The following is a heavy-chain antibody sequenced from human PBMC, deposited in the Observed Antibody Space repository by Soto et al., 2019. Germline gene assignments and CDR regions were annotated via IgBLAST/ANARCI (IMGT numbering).Heavy chain of an antibody. J-gene: IGHJ6*02. D-gene: IGHD6-13*01. Sequence: LKISCKGSGYSFTSYWIGWVRQMPGKGLEWMGIIYPGGSDTRYSPSFQGQVTISADKSISTAYLQWSSLKASDTAMYYCARTSAAGKYYYGMDVWGQGTTVTVS. CDR1: GYSFTSYW. CDR2: IYPGGSDT. CDR3: ARTSAAGKYYYGMDV. V-gene: IGHV5-51*01.